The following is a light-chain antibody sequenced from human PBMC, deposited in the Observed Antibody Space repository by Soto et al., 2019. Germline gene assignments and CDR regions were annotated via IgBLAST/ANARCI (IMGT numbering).Light chain of an antibody. V-gene: IGKV3-20*01. CDR2: GAS. CDR1: QSVSNNY. J-gene: IGKJ1*01. CDR3: QQYGSSGT. Sequence: EIVLTQSPGTLSLSPGERATLSCRASQSVSNNYLAWYQQKPGQAPRLLIYGASNRAAGIPGRFTGSGSGTDFTLTISSLEPGDFAVYYCQQYGSSGTFGQGTKVDIK.